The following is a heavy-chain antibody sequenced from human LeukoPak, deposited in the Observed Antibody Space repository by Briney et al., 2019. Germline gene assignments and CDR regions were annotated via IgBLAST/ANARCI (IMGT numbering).Heavy chain of an antibody. J-gene: IGHJ6*02. V-gene: IGHV1-69*01. D-gene: IGHD2-2*01. Sequence: GSSVNVSCKASGGTFSSYAISWVRQAPGQGLEWMGGIIPIFGTANYAQKFQGRVTITADESTSTAYMELSSLRSEDTAVYYCATNYPDIVVVPAANAIYYYGMDVWGQGTTVTVSS. CDR2: IIPIFGTA. CDR3: ATNYPDIVVVPAANAIYYYGMDV. CDR1: GGTFSSYA.